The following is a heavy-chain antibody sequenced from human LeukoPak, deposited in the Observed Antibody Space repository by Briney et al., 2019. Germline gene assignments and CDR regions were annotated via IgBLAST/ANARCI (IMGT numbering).Heavy chain of an antibody. Sequence: SETLSLTCAVYGGSFSGYYWSWIRQPSGKGLEWIGEINHSGSTNYNPSLKSRVTISVDTSKNQFSLKLSSVTAADTAVYYCARGMAVAGAFDYWGQGTLVTVSS. CDR1: GGSFSGYY. V-gene: IGHV4-34*01. J-gene: IGHJ4*02. D-gene: IGHD6-19*01. CDR3: ARGMAVAGAFDY. CDR2: INHSGST.